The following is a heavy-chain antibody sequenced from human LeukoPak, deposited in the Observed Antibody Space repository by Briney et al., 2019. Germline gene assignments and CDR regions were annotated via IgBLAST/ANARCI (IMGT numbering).Heavy chain of an antibody. J-gene: IGHJ4*02. V-gene: IGHV3-23*01. Sequence: GGSLRLSCAASGFTFSSYAMSWVRQAPGKGREWVSAISGSGGSTYYADSVKGRFTISRDNSKNTLYLQMNSLRAEDTAVYYCAKDSRDVGFFGGRWPPNDYWGQGTLVTVSS. D-gene: IGHD3-10*01. CDR3: AKDSRDVGFFGGRWPPNDY. CDR1: GFTFSSYA. CDR2: ISGSGGST.